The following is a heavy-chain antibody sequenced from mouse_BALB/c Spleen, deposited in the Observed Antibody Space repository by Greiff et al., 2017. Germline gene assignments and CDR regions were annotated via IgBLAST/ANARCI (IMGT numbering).Heavy chain of an antibody. J-gene: IGHJ3*01. Sequence: QVQLKESGPELVKPGALVKISCKASGYTFTSYDINWVKQRPGQGLEWIGWIYPGDGSTKYNEKFKGKATLTADKSSNTAYMQLSSLTSENSAVYFCARWCYSDYVCVWFAYWGQGTLVTVSA. V-gene: IGHV1S56*01. CDR2: IYPGDGST. CDR3: ARWCYSDYVCVWFAY. D-gene: IGHD2-13*01. CDR1: GYTFTSYD.